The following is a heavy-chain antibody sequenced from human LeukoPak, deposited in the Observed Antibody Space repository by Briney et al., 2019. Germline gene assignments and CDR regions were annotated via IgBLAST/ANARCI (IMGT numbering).Heavy chain of an antibody. CDR1: GGSISSYY. Sequence: SETLSLTCTVSGGSISSYYWSWIRQPPGKGLEWIGYIYYSGSTNYNHSLKSRVTISVDTSKNQFSLKLSSVTAADTAVYYCARLGGSGSYSLDYWGQGTLVTVSS. CDR2: IYYSGST. D-gene: IGHD3-10*01. V-gene: IGHV4-59*08. J-gene: IGHJ4*02. CDR3: ARLGGSGSYSLDY.